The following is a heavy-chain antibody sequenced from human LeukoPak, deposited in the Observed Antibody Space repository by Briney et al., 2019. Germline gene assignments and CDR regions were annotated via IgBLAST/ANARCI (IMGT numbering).Heavy chain of an antibody. CDR2: IYTSGST. D-gene: IGHD6-19*01. V-gene: IGHV4-4*07. CDR1: GGSISWYF. J-gene: IGHJ3*02. CDR3: ASTLAVAGTVGAFDI. Sequence: PSETLSLTCTVSGGSISWYFWSWIRQPAGKGLEWIGRIYTSGSTNYNPSLKSRVTMSVDTSKNQFSLKLSSVTAADTAVYYCASTLAVAGTVGAFDIWGQGTMVTVSS.